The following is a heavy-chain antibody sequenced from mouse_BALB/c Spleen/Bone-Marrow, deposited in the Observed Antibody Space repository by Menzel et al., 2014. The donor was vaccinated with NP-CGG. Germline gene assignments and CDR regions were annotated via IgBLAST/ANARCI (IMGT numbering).Heavy chain of an antibody. Sequence: VQLQQSGAELVRPGASVKLSCKASGYTFTSYWINWVKQRPGQGLEWIGNIYPSDSYTNYNQKFKDKATLTVDESSSTAYMQLGSPTSEDSAVYYCTRSYGSSYEYYFDYWGQGTTLTVSS. CDR3: TRSYGSSYEYYFDY. D-gene: IGHD1-1*01. J-gene: IGHJ2*01. CDR2: IYPSDSYT. V-gene: IGHV1-69*02. CDR1: GYTFTSYW.